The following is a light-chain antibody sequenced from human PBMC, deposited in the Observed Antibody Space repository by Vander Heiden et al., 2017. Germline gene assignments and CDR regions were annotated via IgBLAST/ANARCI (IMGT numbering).Light chain of an antibody. CDR2: DDR. Sequence: SYALTQPPSVAAAPGKTASLTCGADNIGRKSVHWYQQRPGQAPVVVVYDDRDRPSGIPERFSGSTSGNTATLTISRVEAGDEAEYYCHVWDSSGDHPGVFGPGTKVTVL. CDR3: HVWDSSGDHPGV. CDR1: NIGRKS. J-gene: IGLJ1*01. V-gene: IGLV3-21*03.